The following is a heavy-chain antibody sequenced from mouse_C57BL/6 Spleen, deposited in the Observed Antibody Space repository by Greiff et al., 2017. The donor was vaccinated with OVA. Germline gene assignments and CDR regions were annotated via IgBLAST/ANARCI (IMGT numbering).Heavy chain of an antibody. Sequence: QVQPQQSGPELVKPGASVKLSCKASGYTFTSYDINWVKQRPGQGLEWIGWIYPRDGSTKYNEKFKGKATLTVDTSSSTAYMELHSLTSEDSAVDFCARRRITTVVATRYFDVWGTGTTVTVSS. J-gene: IGHJ1*03. CDR1: GYTFTSYD. CDR2: IYPRDGST. V-gene: IGHV1-85*01. CDR3: ARRRITTVVATRYFDV. D-gene: IGHD1-1*01.